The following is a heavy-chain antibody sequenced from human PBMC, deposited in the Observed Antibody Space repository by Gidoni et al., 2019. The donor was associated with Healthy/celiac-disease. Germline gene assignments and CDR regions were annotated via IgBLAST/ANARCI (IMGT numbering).Heavy chain of an antibody. CDR2: ISTDGGGT. J-gene: IGHJ4*02. CDR1: GFTFATYA. V-gene: IGHV3-64D*06. D-gene: IGHD3-10*01. Sequence: EVQLVESGGGLVQPGGSLRLSCSAPGFTFATYAMPWVPQAPGKGLEYVSAISTDGGGTYYADSVRGRLTISRDNSKNTLYLQMSSLRTEDTAVYYCVRYGSGSSYDYWGQGTLVTVSS. CDR3: VRYGSGSSYDY.